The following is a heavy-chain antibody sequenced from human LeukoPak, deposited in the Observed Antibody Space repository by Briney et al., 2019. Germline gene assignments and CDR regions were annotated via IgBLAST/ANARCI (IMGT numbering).Heavy chain of an antibody. Sequence: SETLSLTCADSGGSISSNNWWSWARQPPGKGLERIGEMYHSGSTNYNPSLKSRVTISVDKSKNQFSLKLSSVTAADTAVYFCARDLGTAGRPNDNWGQGTLVTVSS. CDR2: MYHSGST. D-gene: IGHD2-21*02. V-gene: IGHV4-4*02. CDR3: ARDLGTAGRPNDN. J-gene: IGHJ4*02. CDR1: GGSISSNNW.